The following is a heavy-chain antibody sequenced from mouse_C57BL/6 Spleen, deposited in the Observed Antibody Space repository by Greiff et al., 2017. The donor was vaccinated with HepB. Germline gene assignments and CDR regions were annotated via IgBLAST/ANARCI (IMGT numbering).Heavy chain of an antibody. CDR1: GFTFTDYY. CDR3: ARYGGYDGRCAY. J-gene: IGHJ3*01. Sequence: EVKLVESGGGLVQPGGSLSLSCAASGFTFTDYYMSWVRQPPGKALEWLGFIRNKANGYTTEYSASVKGRFTISSDNSQSILYLQMNALRAEDSATYYCARYGGYDGRCAYWGQGTLVTVSA. V-gene: IGHV7-3*01. CDR2: IRNKANGYTT. D-gene: IGHD2-2*01.